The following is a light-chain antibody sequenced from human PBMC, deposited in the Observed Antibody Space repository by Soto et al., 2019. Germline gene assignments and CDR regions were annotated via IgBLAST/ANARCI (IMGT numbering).Light chain of an antibody. V-gene: IGKV3-20*01. CDR2: GAS. CDR3: LQYGSSPRT. Sequence: EIVLTQSPGTLSLSPGERATLSCRASQRVSNNYLTWYQQKPGQAPRLLIYGASSRATGIPDRFSGYGSGTDFTLTISRLETEDFAVYYCLQYGSSPRTFGQGTTVEIK. J-gene: IGKJ1*01. CDR1: QRVSNNY.